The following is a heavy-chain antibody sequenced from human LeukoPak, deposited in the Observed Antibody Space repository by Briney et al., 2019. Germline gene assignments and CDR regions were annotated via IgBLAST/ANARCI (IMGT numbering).Heavy chain of an antibody. V-gene: IGHV3-33*01. J-gene: IGHJ4*02. CDR1: GFTFSSYG. D-gene: IGHD1-26*01. CDR2: IWYDGSNK. CDR3: ARGKREVLNTRVFDY. Sequence: GGSLRLSCAASGFTFSSYGMHWVRQAPGKGLEWVAVIWYDGSNKYYADSVKGRFTISRDNSKNTLYLQMNSLRAEDTAVYYCARGKREVLNTRVFDYGGQGTLVTVSS.